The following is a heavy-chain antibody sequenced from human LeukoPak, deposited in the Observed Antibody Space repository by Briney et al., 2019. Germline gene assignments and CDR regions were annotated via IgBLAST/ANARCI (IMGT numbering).Heavy chain of an antibody. CDR1: GGTFSSYA. J-gene: IGHJ4*02. D-gene: IGHD2-15*01. V-gene: IGHV1-18*01. Sequence: GASVKVSCKASGGTFSSYAISWVRQAPGHGLEWMGWISAYNGNTNYAQKLQGRVTMTTDTSTSTAYMELRSLRSDDTAVYYCARDSPIGYCSGGSCYLVGWYFVYWGQGTLVTVSS. CDR2: ISAYNGNT. CDR3: ARDSPIGYCSGGSCYLVGWYFVY.